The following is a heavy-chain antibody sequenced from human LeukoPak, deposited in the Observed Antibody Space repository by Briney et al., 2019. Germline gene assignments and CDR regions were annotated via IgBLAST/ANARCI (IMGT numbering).Heavy chain of an antibody. D-gene: IGHD3-22*01. Sequence: ASVKVFCKASGGTFSSYAISWVRQAPGQGLEWMGRIIPILGIANYAQKFQGRVTITADKSTSTAYMELSSLRSEDTAVYYCARDYYDSSGYYYPIDYWGQGTLVTVSS. CDR3: ARDYYDSSGYYYPIDY. J-gene: IGHJ4*02. V-gene: IGHV1-69*04. CDR1: GGTFSSYA. CDR2: IIPILGIA.